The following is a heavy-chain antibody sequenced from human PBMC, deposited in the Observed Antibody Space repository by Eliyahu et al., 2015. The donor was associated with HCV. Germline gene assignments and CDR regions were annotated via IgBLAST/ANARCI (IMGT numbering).Heavy chain of an antibody. CDR2: IYYSGST. D-gene: IGHD3-10*01. V-gene: IGHV4-39*01. CDR1: GGSXXXSSYY. Sequence: QLQLQESGPGLVKPSETLSLTXTVSGGSXXXSSYYWGWXRXPPGKGLEWIGSIYYSGSTYYNPSLKSRVTISVDTSKNQFSLKLSSVTAADTAVYYCEGTMVRGVTDGMDVWGQGTTVTVSS. CDR3: EGTMVRGVTDGMDV. J-gene: IGHJ6*02.